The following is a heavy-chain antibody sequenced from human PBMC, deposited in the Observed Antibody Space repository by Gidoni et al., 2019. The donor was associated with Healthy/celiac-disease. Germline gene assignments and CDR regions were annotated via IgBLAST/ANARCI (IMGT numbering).Heavy chain of an antibody. J-gene: IGHJ4*02. D-gene: IGHD6-6*01. CDR2: IYPGDSDT. CDR3: ARRMGGAEYSSSSEFDY. V-gene: IGHV5-51*03. Sequence: EVQLVQSGAEVKKPGESLKISCKCSGYSFTSYGIGWVRQMPGKGLEWMGIIYPGDSDTRYSPSFQGQVTISADKSISTAYLQWSSLKASDTAMYYCARRMGGAEYSSSSEFDYWGQGTLVTVSS. CDR1: GYSFTSYG.